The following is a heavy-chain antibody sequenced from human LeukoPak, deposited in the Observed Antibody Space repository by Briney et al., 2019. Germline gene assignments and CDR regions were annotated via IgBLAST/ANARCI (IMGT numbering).Heavy chain of an antibody. J-gene: IGHJ5*02. V-gene: IGHV1-8*03. CDR2: MDPDSGVT. D-gene: IGHD1-7*01. CDR3: ARGGGTDL. Sequence: ASVKVSCKASGYTFTSYDINWVRQATGQGLERMGYMDPDSGVTAYAQKFQGRVTITRNTSISTAYMEVTSLRSDDTAVYYCARGGGTDLWGQGTLATVSS. CDR1: GYTFTSYD.